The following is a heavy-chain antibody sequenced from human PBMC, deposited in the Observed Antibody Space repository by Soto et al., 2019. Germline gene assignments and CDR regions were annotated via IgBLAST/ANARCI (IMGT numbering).Heavy chain of an antibody. Sequence: SETLSLTCTVSGGSISSYYWSWIRQPPGKGLEWIGYIYYSGSTNYNPSLKSRVTISVDTSKNQFSLKLSSVTAADTAVYYCARSNHCGGDCFFDYWGQGTLVTVSS. D-gene: IGHD2-21*02. J-gene: IGHJ4*02. V-gene: IGHV4-59*01. CDR1: GGSISSYY. CDR3: ARSNHCGGDCFFDY. CDR2: IYYSGST.